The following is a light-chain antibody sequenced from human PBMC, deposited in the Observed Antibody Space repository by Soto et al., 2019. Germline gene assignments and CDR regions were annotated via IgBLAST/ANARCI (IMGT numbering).Light chain of an antibody. J-gene: IGKJ4*01. Sequence: DIQMTQSPSSLSTSVGDRVTITCQASQDISNYLNWYQQKPGKAPKLLIYDASNLETGVPSRFSGSGSGTDFTFTISSLQPEDFGTYYCLQHNTYPLTFGGGTKVE. CDR3: LQHNTYPLT. CDR2: DAS. V-gene: IGKV1-33*01. CDR1: QDISNY.